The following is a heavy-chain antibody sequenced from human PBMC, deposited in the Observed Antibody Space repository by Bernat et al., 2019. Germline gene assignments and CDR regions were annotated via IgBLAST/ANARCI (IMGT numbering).Heavy chain of an antibody. CDR2: INHSGST. V-gene: IGHV4-34*02. CDR3: ARGGVDNSNYGGLFDS. D-gene: IGHD4-4*01. Sequence: QVQLQQWGAGLLKPSETLSLTCAVSDGAFSTYYWGWIRQPPGKGLEWIGEINHSGSTNYNPSLKSRVTMSVDTSRNRFSLKLSSVTAVDSAIYFCARGGVDNSNYGGLFDSWGQGTLLTVSS. CDR1: DGAFSTYY. J-gene: IGHJ4*02.